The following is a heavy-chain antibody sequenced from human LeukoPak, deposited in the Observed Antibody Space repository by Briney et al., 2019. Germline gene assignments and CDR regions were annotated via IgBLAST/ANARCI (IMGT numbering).Heavy chain of an antibody. J-gene: IGHJ3*02. Sequence: GFLRLSCAASGFTVSSNYMSWVRQAPGKGLEWVSVIYSGGSTYYADSVKGRFTISRDNSKNTLYLQMNSLRAEDTAVYYCASGYSYGLGAFDIWGQGTMVTVSS. CDR3: ASGYSYGLGAFDI. V-gene: IGHV3-53*01. D-gene: IGHD5-18*01. CDR1: GFTVSSNY. CDR2: IYSGGST.